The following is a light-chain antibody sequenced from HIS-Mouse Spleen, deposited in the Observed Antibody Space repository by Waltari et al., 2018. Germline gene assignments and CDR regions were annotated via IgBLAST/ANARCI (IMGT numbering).Light chain of an antibody. CDR1: SSNIGSNY. V-gene: IGLV1-47*01. Sequence: QSVLTPPPSASGTPGQRVTISCSGVSSNIGSNYVYWSQHLPGPAPKLLIYRNNQRPSGVPDRFSGSKSGTSASLAISGLRSEDEADYYCAAWDDSLSGPVFGGGTKLTVL. CDR3: AAWDDSLSGPV. CDR2: RNN. J-gene: IGLJ3*02.